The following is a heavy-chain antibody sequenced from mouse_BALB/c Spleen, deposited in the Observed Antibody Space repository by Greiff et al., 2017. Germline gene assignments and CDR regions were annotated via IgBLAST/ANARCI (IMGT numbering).Heavy chain of an antibody. D-gene: IGHD1-1*01. J-gene: IGHJ4*01. CDR3: ARDMRYYGSSYDAMDY. CDR1: GFTFTDYY. V-gene: IGHV7-3*02. CDR2: IRNKANGYTT. Sequence: DVHLVESGGGLVQPGGSLRLSCATSGFTFTDYYMSWVRQPPGKALEWLGFIRNKANGYTTEYSASVKGRFTISRDNSQSILYLQMNTLRAEDSATYYCARDMRYYGSSYDAMDYWGQGTSVTVSS.